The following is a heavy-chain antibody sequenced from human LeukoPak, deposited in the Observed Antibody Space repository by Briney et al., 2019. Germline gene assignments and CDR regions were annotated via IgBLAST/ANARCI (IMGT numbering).Heavy chain of an antibody. CDR3: ARYLDYGGNSRVFQH. CDR2: INHGGST. CDR1: GGSLSAYY. J-gene: IGHJ1*01. D-gene: IGHD4-23*01. V-gene: IGHV4-34*01. Sequence: PSETLSLTCAVYGGSLSAYYWTWIRQPPGEGLEWIGEINHGGSTNYNPSLKSRVTISIDTSKNQFSLKLSSVTAAGTAVYYCARYLDYGGNSRVFQHWGQGTLVTVSS.